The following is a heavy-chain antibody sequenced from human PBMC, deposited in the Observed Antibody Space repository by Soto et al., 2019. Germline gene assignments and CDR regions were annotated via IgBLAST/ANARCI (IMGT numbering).Heavy chain of an antibody. J-gene: IGHJ5*02. CDR2: IIPIFGSV. CDR1: GGTFSNYA. Sequence: QVHLVQSGAEVKKPGSSVKVSCKASGGTFSNYAITWVRQAPGQGLEWLGRIIPIFGSVTFAQKFQGRITLTADKSTTTVYIELSSLRSDDTAVYYCAKDGGKDGYFGNWFDPWGQGTQVTVSS. D-gene: IGHD5-12*01. CDR3: AKDGGKDGYFGNWFDP. V-gene: IGHV1-69*14.